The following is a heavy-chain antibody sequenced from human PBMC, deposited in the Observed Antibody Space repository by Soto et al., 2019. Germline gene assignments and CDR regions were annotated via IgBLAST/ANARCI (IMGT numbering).Heavy chain of an antibody. CDR3: ARDGSGH. J-gene: IGHJ4*02. CDR2: IYTGGGT. Sequence: EVQLVESGGGLVQPGGSLRLSCAASGLTVSTNPMSWVRQAPGKGLEWCSVIYTGGGTHYADSVKGRFTISRDNSKNTVNLQMNSLRPDDTAVYYCARDGSGHWGQGTLFTVSS. V-gene: IGHV3-66*01. CDR1: GLTVSTNP.